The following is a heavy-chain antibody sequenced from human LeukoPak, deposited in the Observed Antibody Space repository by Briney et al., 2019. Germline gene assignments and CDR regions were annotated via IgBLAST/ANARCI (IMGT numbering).Heavy chain of an antibody. J-gene: IGHJ4*02. CDR3: ATRGAYSGSWSLHY. CDR2: ISGSGGGT. D-gene: IGHD6-13*01. Sequence: GGSLRLSCAASGFIFSSYAMSWVRQAPGKGLAWVSAISGSGGGTYYADSVKGGFTISRDNSKNTLYLQMNSLRAEDTAVYYCATRGAYSGSWSLHYWSQGTLVTVSS. V-gene: IGHV3-23*01. CDR1: GFIFSSYA.